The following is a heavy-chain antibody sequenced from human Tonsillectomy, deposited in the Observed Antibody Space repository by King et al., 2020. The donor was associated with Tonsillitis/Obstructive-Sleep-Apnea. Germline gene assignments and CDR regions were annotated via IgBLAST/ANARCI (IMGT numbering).Heavy chain of an antibody. CDR2: IYSGGST. V-gene: IGHV3-66*01. J-gene: IGHJ4*02. Sequence: VQLVESGGGLVQPGGSLRLSCAASGFTVSSNYMSWVRQAPGKGLEWVSVIYSGGSTYYADSVKGRFTISRDNSKNTLYLQMNSLRAEDTAVYYCARERAGDHSDVWGQGTLVTVSS. D-gene: IGHD4-17*01. CDR1: GFTVSSNY. CDR3: ARERAGDHSDV.